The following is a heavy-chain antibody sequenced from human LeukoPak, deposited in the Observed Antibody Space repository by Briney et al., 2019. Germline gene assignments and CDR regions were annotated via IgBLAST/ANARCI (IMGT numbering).Heavy chain of an antibody. CDR1: GGSISSSSHY. Sequence: PSETLSLTCTVSGGSISSSSHYWAWIRQPPGKGLEWIGSIYYTGGTFYSPSLKSRVTISVDTSSNQFSLKVSSVTAADTAVYYCARGMDIVVVVAADYGMDVWGQGTTVTVSS. D-gene: IGHD2-15*01. CDR2: IYYTGGT. V-gene: IGHV4-39*01. CDR3: ARGMDIVVVVAADYGMDV. J-gene: IGHJ6*02.